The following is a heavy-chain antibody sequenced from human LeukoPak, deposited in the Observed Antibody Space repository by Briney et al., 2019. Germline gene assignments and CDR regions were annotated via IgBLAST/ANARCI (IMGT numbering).Heavy chain of an antibody. CDR3: ATSYDSSGCD. D-gene: IGHD3-22*01. CDR2: IKQDGSIQ. V-gene: IGHV3-7*01. CDR1: GFTFSSFW. Sequence: GGSLRLSCTASGFTFSSFWMAWVRQAPAKGLEWVANIKQDGSIQHYGDSVKGRFTISRDNAKNSLYLQMNNLRAEDTALYYCATSYDSSGCDWGQGTLVTVSS. J-gene: IGHJ4*02.